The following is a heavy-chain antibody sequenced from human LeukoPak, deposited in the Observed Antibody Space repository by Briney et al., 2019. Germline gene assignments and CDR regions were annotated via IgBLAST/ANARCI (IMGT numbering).Heavy chain of an antibody. D-gene: IGHD3-22*01. V-gene: IGHV3-23*01. Sequence: GGSLRLSCAASGFTFSSYAMSWVRQAPGKGLEWVSVISGSGGSTYYADSVKGRFTISRDNSKNTLYLQMNSLRAEDTAVYYCAKNSSSGYYYFDYWGQGILVTVSS. CDR2: ISGSGGST. CDR1: GFTFSSYA. J-gene: IGHJ4*02. CDR3: AKNSSSGYYYFDY.